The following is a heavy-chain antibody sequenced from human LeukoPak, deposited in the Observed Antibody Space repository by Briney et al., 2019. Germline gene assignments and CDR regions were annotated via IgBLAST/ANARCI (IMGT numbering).Heavy chain of an antibody. J-gene: IGHJ3*02. CDR3: ARAHPLGSWYGFDI. D-gene: IGHD6-13*01. Sequence: ASVKLSCKASGYTFTSYAIGWVRQAPGQGLEWMGWISAYNGNTNYAKKLQGRVTMTTDTSTRTAYMELRSLRSDDTAVYYCARAHPLGSWYGFDIWGQGTMVTVSS. V-gene: IGHV1-18*01. CDR2: ISAYNGNT. CDR1: GYTFTSYA.